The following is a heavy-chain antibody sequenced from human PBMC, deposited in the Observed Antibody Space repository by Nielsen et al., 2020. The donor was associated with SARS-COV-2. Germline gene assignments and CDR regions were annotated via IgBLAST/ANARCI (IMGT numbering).Heavy chain of an antibody. D-gene: IGHD1-26*01. CDR2: ISGSGGST. CDR3: ARDGGRGSYYD. Sequence: GESLKISCAASGFTFSSYAMSWVRQAPGKGLEWVSAISGSGGSTYYADSVKGRFTISRDNSKNTLYLQMNSLRAEDTAVYYCARDGGRGSYYDWGQGTLVTVSS. CDR1: GFTFSSYA. J-gene: IGHJ4*02. V-gene: IGHV3-23*01.